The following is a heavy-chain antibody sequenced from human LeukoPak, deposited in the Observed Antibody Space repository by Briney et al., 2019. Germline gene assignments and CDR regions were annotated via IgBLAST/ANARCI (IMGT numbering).Heavy chain of an antibody. CDR3: AKTRPLDSSSWSHGDY. CDR2: ISGSGGRT. CDR1: GFTFSSYA. V-gene: IGHV3-23*01. D-gene: IGHD6-13*01. J-gene: IGHJ4*02. Sequence: GGSLRLSCAASGFTFSSYAMSWVRQAPGKGLEWVSGISGSGGRTYYGDSVKGRFTISRDNSKNTLYLQMNSLRAEDTAVYYCAKTRPLDSSSWSHGDYWGQGTLVTV.